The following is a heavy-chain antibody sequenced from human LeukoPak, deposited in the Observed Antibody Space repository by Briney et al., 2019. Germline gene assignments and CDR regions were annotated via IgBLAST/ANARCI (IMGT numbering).Heavy chain of an antibody. CDR3: ARTGGNYAFDI. V-gene: IGHV4-59*08. CDR1: GGSISSHY. J-gene: IGHJ3*02. CDR2: IYYSGIT. D-gene: IGHD3-9*01. Sequence: SETLSLTCTVSGGSISSHYWSWIRQPPGKGLEWIGDIYYSGITNYNPSLKSRVTISLDTSKNQFSLKLSSVTAADTAVYYCARTGGNYAFDIWGQGTMVTVSS.